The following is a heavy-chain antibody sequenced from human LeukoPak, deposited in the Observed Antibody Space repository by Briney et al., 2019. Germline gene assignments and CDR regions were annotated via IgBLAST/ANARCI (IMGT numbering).Heavy chain of an antibody. V-gene: IGHV3-21*04. D-gene: IGHD5-24*01. CDR1: EFTFSSYN. J-gene: IGHJ4*02. Sequence: GGSLRLSCAASEFTFSSYNMNWVRQAPGKGLEWVSSISSFSSYIYYADSVKGRFTISRDNAKNSLYLQMSSLRAEDTAVYYCAKDDGYNTYNQYDYWGQGTLVTVSS. CDR3: AKDDGYNTYNQYDY. CDR2: ISSFSSYI.